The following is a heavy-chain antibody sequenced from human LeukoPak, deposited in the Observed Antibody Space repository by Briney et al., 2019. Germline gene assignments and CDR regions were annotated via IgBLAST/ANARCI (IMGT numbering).Heavy chain of an antibody. CDR1: GFTVSSNY. D-gene: IGHD1-26*01. V-gene: IGHV3-53*01. CDR3: AKAVNALIVGATNFDY. Sequence: GGSLRLSCAASGFTVSSNYMSWVRQAPGKGLEWVSVIYSGGSTYYADSVKGRFTISRDNSKNTLYLQMNSLRAEDTAVYYCAKAVNALIVGATNFDYWGQGTLVAVSS. J-gene: IGHJ4*02. CDR2: IYSGGST.